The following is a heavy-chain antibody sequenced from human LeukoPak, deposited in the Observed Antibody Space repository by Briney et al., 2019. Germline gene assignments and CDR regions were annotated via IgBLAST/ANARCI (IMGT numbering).Heavy chain of an antibody. CDR2: IYYSGST. V-gene: IGHV4-39*01. CDR1: GGSISSSSYY. D-gene: IGHD3-22*01. CDR3: ARPYYYDSSRVDH. J-gene: IGHJ5*02. Sequence: PSETLSLTCTVSGGSISSSSYYWGWLRQPPGKGLEWIGSIYYSGSTYYYPSLKSRFTISVDTSKNQFSLKLSSVTAADTAVYYCARPYYYDSSRVDHWGQGTLVTVSS.